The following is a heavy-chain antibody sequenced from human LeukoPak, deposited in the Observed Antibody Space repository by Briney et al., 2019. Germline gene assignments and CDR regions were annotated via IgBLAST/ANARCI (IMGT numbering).Heavy chain of an antibody. J-gene: IGHJ3*02. CDR2: ISSSGSTK. Sequence: QPGGSLRLSCAASGFTFSSYGMNWVPQAPGKGLEWVSFISSSGSTKYYAASVKGRFTISRDNAKNSLYLQMNSLRAEDTAVYHCAKSMGGWYAFDIWGQGTMVTVSS. D-gene: IGHD2-15*01. CDR1: GFTFSSYG. V-gene: IGHV3-48*03. CDR3: AKSMGGWYAFDI.